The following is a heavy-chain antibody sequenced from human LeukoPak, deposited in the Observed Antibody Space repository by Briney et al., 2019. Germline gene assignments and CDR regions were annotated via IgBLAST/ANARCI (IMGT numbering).Heavy chain of an antibody. CDR3: ARGAGGAI. V-gene: IGHV3-74*01. J-gene: IGHJ4*02. D-gene: IGHD2-21*01. CDR1: GFTFSSYW. Sequence: GGSLRLSCAASGFTFSSYWMHWVRQAQGKGLVWVSHTNSDGSSTTYADSVKGRFTISRDNAKNTLYLQINSLRAEDTAVYYCARGAGGAIWGQGTLVTVSS. CDR2: TNSDGSST.